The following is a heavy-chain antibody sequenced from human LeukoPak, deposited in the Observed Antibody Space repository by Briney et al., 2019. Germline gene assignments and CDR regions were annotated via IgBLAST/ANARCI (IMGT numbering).Heavy chain of an antibody. D-gene: IGHD2-15*01. CDR3: ARQRGYCSGGSCPPDNWFDP. Sequence: SVKVSCKASGGTFSSYAISWVRQAPGQGLEWTGGIIPIFGTANYAQKFQGRVTITADESTSTAYMELSSPRSEDTAVYYCARQRGYCSGGSCPPDNWFDPWGQGTLVTVSS. V-gene: IGHV1-69*13. CDR1: GGTFSSYA. J-gene: IGHJ5*02. CDR2: IIPIFGTA.